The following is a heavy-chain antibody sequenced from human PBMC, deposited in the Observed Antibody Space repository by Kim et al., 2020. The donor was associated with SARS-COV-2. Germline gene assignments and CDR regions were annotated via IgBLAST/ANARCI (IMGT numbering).Heavy chain of an antibody. V-gene: IGHV3-21*01. CDR3: ARPGEQWLVRAFDI. D-gene: IGHD6-19*01. CDR2: ISSSSSYI. CDR1: GFTFSSYS. Sequence: GGSLRHSCAASGFTFSSYSMNWVRQAPGKGLEWVSSISSSSSYIYYADSVKGRFTISRDNAKNSLYLQMNSLRAEDTAVYYCARPGEQWLVRAFDIWGQGTMVTVSS. J-gene: IGHJ3*02.